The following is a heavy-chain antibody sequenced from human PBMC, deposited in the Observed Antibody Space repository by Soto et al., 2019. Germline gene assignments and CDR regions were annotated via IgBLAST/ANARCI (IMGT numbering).Heavy chain of an antibody. J-gene: IGHJ3*01. D-gene: IGHD6-6*01. CDR3: AKIYSSSSEDAFEV. V-gene: IGHV3-23*01. CDR1: GFTFGSNA. Sequence: EVELLESGGGLVQPGGSLQLSCVGSGFTFGSNAMSWVRLAPGKGLEWVSFISGSGVSTSYAESVKGRVTMSRDNSRNTVFLQMHSLRVEDTATYYCAKIYSSSSEDAFEVWGQGTVVTVSS. CDR2: ISGSGVST.